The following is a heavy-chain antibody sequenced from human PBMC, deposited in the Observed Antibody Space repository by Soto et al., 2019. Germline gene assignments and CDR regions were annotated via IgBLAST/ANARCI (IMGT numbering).Heavy chain of an antibody. CDR2: IRKDGTQE. CDR3: ARDAYYRDSTVYYDVFDI. Sequence: DVQLMESGGGLVQPGGSLRLSCAASGFTFENYWMTWVRQAPGKGLEWVANIRKDGTQEHDVDSVEGRFSVSRDNARASLYLQMNSLRMEDPAVYYCARDAYYRDSTVYYDVFDIWGQGTMVTVSP. D-gene: IGHD3-22*01. J-gene: IGHJ3*02. CDR1: GFTFENYW. V-gene: IGHV3-7*05.